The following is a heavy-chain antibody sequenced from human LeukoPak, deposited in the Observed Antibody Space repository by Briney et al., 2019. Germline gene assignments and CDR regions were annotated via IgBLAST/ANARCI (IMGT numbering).Heavy chain of an antibody. CDR2: INHSGST. J-gene: IGHJ5*02. D-gene: IGHD6-13*01. CDR1: GGSFSGYY. CDR3: ARVIAAAGTDWFDP. V-gene: IGHV4-34*01. Sequence: SETLSLTCAVYGGSFSGYYWSWIRQPPGKGLEWIGEINHSGSTNYNPSLKSRVTISVDTSKNHFSLKPSSVTAADTAVYYCARVIAAAGTDWFDPWGQGTLVTVSS.